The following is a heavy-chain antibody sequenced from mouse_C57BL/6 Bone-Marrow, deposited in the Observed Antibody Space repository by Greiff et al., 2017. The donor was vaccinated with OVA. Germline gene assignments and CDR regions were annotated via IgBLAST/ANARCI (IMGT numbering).Heavy chain of an antibody. CDR2: IYPGSGNI. D-gene: IGHD2-2*01. Sequence: VKLQQSGAELVRPGASVKLSCTASGYTFTDYYISWVQQRPGQGLEWIARIYPGSGNIYYTEKFKGQATLTAEKSSSTAYLQLSSLTSDDSAVDMCARAERLRDHFEYGGQGTTLTVSS. V-gene: IGHV1-76*01. CDR3: ARAERLRDHFEY. J-gene: IGHJ2*01. CDR1: GYTFTDYY.